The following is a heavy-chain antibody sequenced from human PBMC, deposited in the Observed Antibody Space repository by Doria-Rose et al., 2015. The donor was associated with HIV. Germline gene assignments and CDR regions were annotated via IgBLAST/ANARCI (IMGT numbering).Heavy chain of an antibody. D-gene: IGHD1-1*01. CDR1: GGSFSGYY. V-gene: IGHV4-34*01. Sequence: QVQLQESGAGLVKPSETLSLTCAVFGGSFSGYYWSWIRQPPGKGLEWIGEINHSGSTNYKTSLKSRVTISLDTSKNLFSLKLSSGTAADTAVYYCARGLLRGGWNDVDYYYGMDVWGQGTTVTVSS. CDR2: INHSGST. CDR3: ARGLLRGGWNDVDYYYGMDV. J-gene: IGHJ6*02.